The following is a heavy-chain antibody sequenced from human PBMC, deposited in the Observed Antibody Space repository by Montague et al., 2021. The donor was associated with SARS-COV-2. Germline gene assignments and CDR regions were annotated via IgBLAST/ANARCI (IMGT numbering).Heavy chain of an antibody. D-gene: IGHD3-10*01. CDR3: ASSYYYGSGTYVYNYYMDV. Sequence: ETLSLTCTVSGGSVSSSPYYWGWIRQPPGRGLEWVGSISYSGRTYFSPSLKSRLTVSVDSSENQFSLRLSSVTAADTAVYYCASSYYYGSGTYVYNYYMDVWGKGTTVTVSS. V-gene: IGHV4-39*01. CDR2: ISYSGRT. J-gene: IGHJ6*03. CDR1: GGSVSSSPYY.